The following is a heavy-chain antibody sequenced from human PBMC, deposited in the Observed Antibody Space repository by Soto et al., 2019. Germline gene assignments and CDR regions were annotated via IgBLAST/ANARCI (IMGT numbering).Heavy chain of an antibody. V-gene: IGHV4-34*01. CDR1: GGSFSGYY. J-gene: IGHJ5*02. CDR2: INHSGST. D-gene: IGHD6-19*01. CDR3: AREFPTYSSGPNWFDP. Sequence: PSETLSLTCAVYGGSFSGYYWSWIRQPPGKGLEWIGEINHSGSTNYNPSLKSRVTISVDTSKNQFSLKLSSVTAADTAVYYCAREFPTYSSGPNWFDPWGQGTLVTVS.